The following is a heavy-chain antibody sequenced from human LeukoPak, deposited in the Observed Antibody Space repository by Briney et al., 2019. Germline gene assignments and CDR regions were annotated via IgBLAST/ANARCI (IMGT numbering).Heavy chain of an antibody. CDR1: GGSISSYY. CDR3: ARAEGYSYGYYFDY. Sequence: PSETLSLTCTVSGGSISSYYWSWIRQPPGKGLEWIGYIYYSGSTNYNPSLKCRVTISVDTSKNQFSLKLSSVTAADTAVYYCARAEGYSYGYYFDYWGQGTLVTVSS. D-gene: IGHD5-18*01. CDR2: IYYSGST. J-gene: IGHJ4*02. V-gene: IGHV4-59*01.